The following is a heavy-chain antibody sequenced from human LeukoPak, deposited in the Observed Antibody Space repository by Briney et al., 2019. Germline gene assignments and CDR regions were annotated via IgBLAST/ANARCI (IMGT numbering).Heavy chain of an antibody. CDR3: AREDGSGSYHFDY. V-gene: IGHV3-33*01. CDR2: IWYDGSNK. D-gene: IGHD3-10*01. Sequence: GGPLRLSCAASGFTFSSYGMHGVRQAPGKGLEGVAVIWYDGSNKYYADSVKGRFTISRDNSKNTLYLQMNSLRAEDTAVYYCAREDGSGSYHFDYWGQGTLVTVSS. CDR1: GFTFSSYG. J-gene: IGHJ4*02.